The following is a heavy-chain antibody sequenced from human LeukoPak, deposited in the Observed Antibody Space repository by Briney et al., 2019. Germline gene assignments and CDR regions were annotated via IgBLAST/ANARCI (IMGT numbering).Heavy chain of an antibody. Sequence: QPGGSLRRSCAASEFTFDDYAMHWVRQAPGKGLEWVSGISWNSGNIGYADSVKGRFTISRDNAKNSLYLQMNSLRAEDTALYYCAKGLRFLEWLFDDGFDIWGQGTMVTVSS. V-gene: IGHV3-9*01. J-gene: IGHJ3*02. D-gene: IGHD3-3*01. CDR3: AKGLRFLEWLFDDGFDI. CDR2: ISWNSGNI. CDR1: EFTFDDYA.